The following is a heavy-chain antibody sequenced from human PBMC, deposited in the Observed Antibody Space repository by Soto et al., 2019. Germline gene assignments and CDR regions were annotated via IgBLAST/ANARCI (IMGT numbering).Heavy chain of an antibody. CDR3: GRDKGSGYYLGQLAFDI. Sequence: ASVKVSCKASGGTFSSYTISWVRQAPGQGLEWMGRIIPILGIANYAQKFQGRVTITADKSTSTAYMELSSLRSEDTAVYYCGRDKGSGYYLGQLAFDIWGQGTMVTVSS. J-gene: IGHJ3*02. V-gene: IGHV1-69*02. CDR2: IIPILGIA. D-gene: IGHD3-3*01. CDR1: GGTFSSYT.